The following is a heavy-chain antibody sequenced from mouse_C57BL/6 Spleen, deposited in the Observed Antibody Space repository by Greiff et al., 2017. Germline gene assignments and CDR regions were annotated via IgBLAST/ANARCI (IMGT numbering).Heavy chain of an antibody. D-gene: IGHD3-2*02. CDR1: GFTFSDYG. V-gene: IGHV5-17*01. CDR2: ISSGSSTI. CDR3: ACFGGSGYDGDAMDY. J-gene: IGHJ4*01. Sequence: EVNVVESGGGLVKPGGSLKLSCAASGFTFSDYGMHWVRQAPEKGLEWVAYISSGSSTINYADTVKGRFTISRANAKDTLFQQMTRLRSEDTAMYYCACFGGSGYDGDAMDYWGQGTSGTVSS.